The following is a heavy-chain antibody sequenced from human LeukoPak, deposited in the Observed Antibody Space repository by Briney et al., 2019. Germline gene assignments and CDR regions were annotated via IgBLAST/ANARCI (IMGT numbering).Heavy chain of an antibody. D-gene: IGHD3-9*01. CDR2: ISSSSSYI. V-gene: IGHV3-21*01. CDR1: GFTFSSYS. J-gene: IGHJ4*02. CDR3: ARDSSGYYDILTGYNSAYYFDY. Sequence: GGSLRLSCAASGFTFSSYSMNWVRQAPGKGLEWVSSISSSSSYIYHADSVKGRFTISRDNAKNSLYLQMNSLRAEDTAVYYCARDSSGYYDILTGYNSAYYFDYWGQGTLVTVSS.